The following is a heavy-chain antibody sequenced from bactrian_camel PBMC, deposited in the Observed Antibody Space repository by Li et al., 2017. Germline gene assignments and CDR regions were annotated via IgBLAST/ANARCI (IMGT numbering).Heavy chain of an antibody. CDR2: TGPSNT. D-gene: IGHD8*01. CDR3: VARRHGECYFRANNWSRATWYDH. V-gene: IGHV3S55*01. CDR1: GDGVGSGC. Sequence: HVQLVESGGGSVQAGGSLKLSCVASGDGVGSGCMGYFRQLPGKEREVVAATGPSNTWYAGFVKGRFTLSKDKDKNIQSLQMNNLTPEDTGIYYCVARRHGECYFRANNWSRATWYDHWGQGTQVTVS. J-gene: IGHJ4*01.